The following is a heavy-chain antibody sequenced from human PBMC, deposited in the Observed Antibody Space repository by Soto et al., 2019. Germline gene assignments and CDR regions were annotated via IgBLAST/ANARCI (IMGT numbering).Heavy chain of an antibody. Sequence: QVQLVQSGAEVKKPGSSVKVSCKASGGTFSSYAISWVRQAPGQGLEWMGGIIPIFGTANYAQKFQGRVTTTADESTSTAYMELSSLRSEDTAVYYCARGQAAIVVVPAAIHNYYYYGMDVWGQGTTVTVSS. CDR3: ARGQAAIVVVPAAIHNYYYYGMDV. V-gene: IGHV1-69*01. CDR2: IIPIFGTA. CDR1: GGTFSSYA. J-gene: IGHJ6*02. D-gene: IGHD2-2*01.